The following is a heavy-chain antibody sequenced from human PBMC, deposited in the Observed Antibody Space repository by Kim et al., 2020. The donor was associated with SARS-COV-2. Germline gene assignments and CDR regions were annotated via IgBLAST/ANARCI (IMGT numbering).Heavy chain of an antibody. J-gene: IGHJ5*01. CDR1: GFNFDAYG. V-gene: IGHV3-20*04. Sequence: GGSLRLSCAASGFNFDAYGMNWVRLVPGKGLEWVSAINWNGGGKHYADSVTGRFIISRDNDRKLLYLQMHGLRADDAALYYCARDHISYYNSRVAHFDSWGQGTPVTVSS. D-gene: IGHD3-10*01. CDR3: ARDHISYYNSRVAHFDS. CDR2: INWNGGGK.